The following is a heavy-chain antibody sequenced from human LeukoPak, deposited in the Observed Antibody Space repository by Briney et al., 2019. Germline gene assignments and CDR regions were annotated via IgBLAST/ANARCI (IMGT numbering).Heavy chain of an antibody. CDR2: ISSSSSDI. D-gene: IGHD3-3*01. J-gene: IGHJ4*02. CDR1: GFTFSTHS. Sequence: GGSLRLSCAASGFTFSTHSMNWVRQAPGKGLEWVSCISSSSSDIYYADSVKGRFTISRDNAKNSLYLQMSSLRAEDTAVYYCARVPGGLEWADFDYWGQGTLVTVSS. V-gene: IGHV3-21*01. CDR3: ARVPGGLEWADFDY.